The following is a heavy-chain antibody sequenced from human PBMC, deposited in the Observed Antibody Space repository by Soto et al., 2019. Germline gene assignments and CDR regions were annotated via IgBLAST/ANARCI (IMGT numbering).Heavy chain of an antibody. CDR1: GATFSSYA. CDR3: VRVVAIPGYPDN. D-gene: IGHD5-12*01. CDR2: IVPTVDTS. V-gene: IGHV1-69*14. J-gene: IGHJ4*02. Sequence: QVQLVQSGAEVRQPASSVKVSCKTSGATFSSYAITWVRQAPGQGLEWMGGIVPTVDTSTYAQKFQARVTITAAKFTNTVYMELSSLRSDDTAVYYCVRVVAIPGYPDNWGQGTLVTVSS.